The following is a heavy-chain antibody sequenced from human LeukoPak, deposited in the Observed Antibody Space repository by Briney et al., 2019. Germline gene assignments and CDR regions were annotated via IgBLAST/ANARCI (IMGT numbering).Heavy chain of an antibody. J-gene: IGHJ4*02. Sequence: PSETLSLTCAVYGGSFSGYYWSWIRQPPGKGLEWIGEINHSGSTNYNASLQSRVTISIDMSKNEFSLRLNSVTAADTAMYYCAKSGGYGLIDYWGQGTLVTVPS. CDR1: GGSFSGYY. V-gene: IGHV4-34*01. D-gene: IGHD1-26*01. CDR3: AKSGGYGLIDY. CDR2: INHSGST.